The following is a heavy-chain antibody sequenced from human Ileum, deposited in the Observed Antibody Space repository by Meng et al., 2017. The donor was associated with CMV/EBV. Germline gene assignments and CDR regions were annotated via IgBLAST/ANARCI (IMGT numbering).Heavy chain of an antibody. CDR1: GFTFSSYW. CDR3: ARDWNIVVVPAAVHYYYGMDV. D-gene: IGHD2-2*01. J-gene: IGHJ6*02. V-gene: IGHV3-7*01. CDR2: IKQDGSEK. Sequence: GGSLRLSCTASGFTFSSYWMSWVRQAPGKGLEWVANIKQDGSEKNYVDSVKGRFTISRDNAKNSLYLQMNSLRAEDTAVYYCARDWNIVVVPAAVHYYYGMDVWGQGTTVTVSS.